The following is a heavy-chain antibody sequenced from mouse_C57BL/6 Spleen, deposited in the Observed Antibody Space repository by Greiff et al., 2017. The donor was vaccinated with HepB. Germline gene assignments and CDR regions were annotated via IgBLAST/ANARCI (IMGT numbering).Heavy chain of an antibody. CDR3: ARGGYYGSSYVLLDY. CDR1: GYTFTSYW. D-gene: IGHD1-1*01. Sequence: QVQLQQPGAELVKPGASVKMSCKASGYTFTSYWITWVKQRPGQGLEWIGDIYPGSGSTNYNEKFKSKATLTVDTSSSTAYMQLSSLTSEDSAVYYCARGGYYGSSYVLLDYWGQGTTLTVSS. J-gene: IGHJ2*01. CDR2: IYPGSGST. V-gene: IGHV1-55*01.